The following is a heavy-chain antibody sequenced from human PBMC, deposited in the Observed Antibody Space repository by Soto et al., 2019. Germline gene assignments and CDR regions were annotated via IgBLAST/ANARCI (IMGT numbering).Heavy chain of an antibody. J-gene: IGHJ3*02. CDR3: ARDLSSGWYGGTYGAFDI. Sequence: ASVMVSCKASGYTFTSYGISWVRQAPGQGLEWMGWISAYNGNTNYAQKLQGGVTMTTDTSTSTAYMELRSLRSDDTAVYYCARDLSSGWYGGTYGAFDIWSQGTMVTVSS. D-gene: IGHD6-19*01. CDR2: ISAYNGNT. CDR1: GYTFTSYG. V-gene: IGHV1-18*01.